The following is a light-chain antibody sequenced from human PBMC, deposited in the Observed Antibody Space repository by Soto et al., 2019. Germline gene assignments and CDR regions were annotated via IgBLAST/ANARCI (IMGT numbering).Light chain of an antibody. CDR1: SSDIGSYDL. Sequence: QSALTQPASVSGSPGQSITISCNGTSSDIGSYDLLSCYHQHQGKAPKLMISDVTKRPAGVSDRFSGSKSANTASLTSSGLQVADEADYCCCSFGSSGKIFGGGTKLTVL. CDR3: CSFGSSGKI. J-gene: IGLJ2*01. V-gene: IGLV2-23*02. CDR2: DVT.